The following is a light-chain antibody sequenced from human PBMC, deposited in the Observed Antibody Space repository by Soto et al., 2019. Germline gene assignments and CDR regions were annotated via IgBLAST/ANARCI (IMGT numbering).Light chain of an antibody. CDR3: QEYNSWRGEWT. CDR2: DAS. J-gene: IGKJ1*01. Sequence: DIQMTQSPSTLSASVGDRVTITCRASQSINIWLAWYQQKAGKAPKLLIYDASTLESGVPSRFSGSGSRTEFNLTLSSLQPDDFATYYCQEYNSWRGEWTFGQGTKVEIK. CDR1: QSINIW. V-gene: IGKV1-5*01.